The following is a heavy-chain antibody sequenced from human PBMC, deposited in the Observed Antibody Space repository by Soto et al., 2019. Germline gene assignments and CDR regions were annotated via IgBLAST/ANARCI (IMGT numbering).Heavy chain of an antibody. CDR3: ARYCSSTSCYVALGFDP. D-gene: IGHD2-2*01. CDR2: INAGNGNT. V-gene: IGHV1-3*01. CDR1: GYTFTSYA. Sequence: ASVKVSCKASGYTFTSYAMRWVRQAPGQRLEWMGWINAGNGNTKYSQKFQGRVTITRDTSASTAYMELSSLRSEDTAVYYCARYCSSTSCYVALGFDPWGQGTLVTVS. J-gene: IGHJ5*02.